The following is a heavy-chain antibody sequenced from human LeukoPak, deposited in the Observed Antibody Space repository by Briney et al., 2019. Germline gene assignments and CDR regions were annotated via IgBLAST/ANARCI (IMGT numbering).Heavy chain of an antibody. CDR3: AKGMNWDYYGSGSYYNPFDY. D-gene: IGHD3-10*01. Sequence: GGSLRLSCAASGFTFSSYAMHWVRQPPGKGLEWVAVISYDGSNKYYADSVKGRFTISRDNSKNTLYLQMNSLRAEDTAVYYCAKGMNWDYYGSGSYYNPFDYWGQGTLVTVSS. CDR2: ISYDGSNK. J-gene: IGHJ4*02. V-gene: IGHV3-30*04. CDR1: GFTFSSYA.